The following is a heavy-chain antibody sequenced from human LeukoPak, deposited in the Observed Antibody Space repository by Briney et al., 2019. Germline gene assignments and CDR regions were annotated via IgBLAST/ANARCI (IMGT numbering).Heavy chain of an antibody. CDR3: AKLDDYGDYGTPEYFQH. J-gene: IGHJ1*01. D-gene: IGHD4-17*01. CDR1: GFSISNDW. Sequence: GGPLRLSCAASGFSISNDWMSWVRQAPGKGLEWVARVKSRSAGETTDYAAPVKGRFTISRDDSKNTLYLQMNSLRAEDTAVYYCAKLDDYGDYGTPEYFQHWGQGTLVTVSS. V-gene: IGHV3-15*01. CDR2: VKSRSAGETT.